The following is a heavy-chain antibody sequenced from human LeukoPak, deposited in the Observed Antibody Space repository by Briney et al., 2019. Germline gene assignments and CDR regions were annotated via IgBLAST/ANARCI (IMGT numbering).Heavy chain of an antibody. CDR1: GGSISSYY. Sequence: SETLSPTCTVSGGSISSYYWSWIRQPPGKGLEWIGYIYYSGSTNYNPSLKSRVAISVDTSKNQFSPKLSSVTAADTAVYYCARTDSSSAIDYWGQGTLVAVSS. D-gene: IGHD6-6*01. CDR3: ARTDSSSAIDY. J-gene: IGHJ4*02. CDR2: IYYSGST. V-gene: IGHV4-59*01.